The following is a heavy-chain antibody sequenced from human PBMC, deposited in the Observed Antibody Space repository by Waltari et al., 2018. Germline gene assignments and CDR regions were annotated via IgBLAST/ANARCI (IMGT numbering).Heavy chain of an antibody. CDR3: ARLVRRFDP. J-gene: IGHJ5*02. V-gene: IGHV3-53*01. D-gene: IGHD3-10*01. CDR2: SYLGVRT. Sequence: EVQRVESGGGLIQHGGSRRLSCAAYGFTVSSNYMGWVREAQGKGLECFSVSYLGVRTFYADSVKGRFTISRDNSKNTLYLQMNSLRAEDTALYYCARLVRRFDPWGQGTLVTVSS. CDR1: GFTVSSNY.